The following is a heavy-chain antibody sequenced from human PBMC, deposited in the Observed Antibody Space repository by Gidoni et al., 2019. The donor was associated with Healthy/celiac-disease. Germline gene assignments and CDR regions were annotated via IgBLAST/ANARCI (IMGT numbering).Heavy chain of an antibody. CDR3: ARDNDDYSNYDNWFDP. J-gene: IGHJ5*02. D-gene: IGHD4-4*01. Sequence: QVQLVESGGGVVQPGRSLGLSCAASGFTFSSYGMHWVRQAPGKGLEWVAVIWYDGSNKYYADSVKGRFTISRENSKNTLYLQMNSLRAEDTAVYYCARDNDDYSNYDNWFDPWGQGTLVTVSS. CDR2: IWYDGSNK. CDR1: GFTFSSYG. V-gene: IGHV3-33*01.